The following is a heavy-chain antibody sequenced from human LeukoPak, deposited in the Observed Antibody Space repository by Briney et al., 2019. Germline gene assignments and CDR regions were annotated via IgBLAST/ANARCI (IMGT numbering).Heavy chain of an antibody. J-gene: IGHJ4*02. Sequence: GASVKVSCKASGYAFTSYAMHWVRQAPGQRLEWMGWINAGNGNTKYSQKFQGRVTITRDTSASTAYMELSSLRSEDTAVYYCAIGELLSPPDYWGQGTLVTVSS. CDR1: GYAFTSYA. CDR2: INAGNGNT. V-gene: IGHV1-3*01. D-gene: IGHD3-10*01. CDR3: AIGELLSPPDY.